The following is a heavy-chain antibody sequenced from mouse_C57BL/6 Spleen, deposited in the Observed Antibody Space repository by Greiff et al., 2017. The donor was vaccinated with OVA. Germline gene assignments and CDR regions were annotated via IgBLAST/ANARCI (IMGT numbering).Heavy chain of an antibody. CDR2: IWWDDAK. J-gene: IGHJ4*01. V-gene: IGHV8-8*01. CDR1: GFSLSTFGMG. D-gene: IGHD1-1*01. Sequence: QVTLKEPGPGILQPSQTLSLSCSFSGFSLSTFGMGVGWIRQPSGKGLEWLAHIWWDDAKYYNPALKSRLTISKDTSKNQVFLKIANVDTADTATYYCARIGYYGSSSYYAMDYWGQGTSVTVSS. CDR3: ARIGYYGSSSYYAMDY.